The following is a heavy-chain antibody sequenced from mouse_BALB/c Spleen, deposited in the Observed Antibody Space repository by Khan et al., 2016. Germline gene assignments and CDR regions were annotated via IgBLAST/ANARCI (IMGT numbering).Heavy chain of an antibody. CDR1: GYTFTNYG. V-gene: IGHV9-3-1*01. CDR3: ARGGNSDFDY. D-gene: IGHD2-1*01. Sequence: QIQLVQSGPELKKPGETVKISCKASGYTFTNYGMNWVKQAPGKGLKWMGWINTYTGEPTYADDFKGRFAFSLETSASTAYLQINNLKNEDTATXFCARGGNSDFDYWGQGTTLTVSS. J-gene: IGHJ2*01. CDR2: INTYTGEP.